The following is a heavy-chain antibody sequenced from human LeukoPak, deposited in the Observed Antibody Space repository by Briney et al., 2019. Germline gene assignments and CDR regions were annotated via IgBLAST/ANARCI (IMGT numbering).Heavy chain of an antibody. J-gene: IGHJ4*02. Sequence: GASVKVSCKASGYTFTSYAIHWVRQAPGQRLEWMGWISAGNGNTKYSQNFQGRVTFISNTSATTAFMELSSLRSEDAAVYYCARCTGGGSCYGVRYWGQGTLVTVSS. CDR1: GYTFTSYA. CDR2: ISAGNGNT. CDR3: ARCTGGGSCYGVRY. D-gene: IGHD2-15*01. V-gene: IGHV1-3*01.